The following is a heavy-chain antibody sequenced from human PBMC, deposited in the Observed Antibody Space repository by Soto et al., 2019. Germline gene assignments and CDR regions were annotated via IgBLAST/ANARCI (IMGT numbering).Heavy chain of an antibody. CDR3: ARQYCYTHYCFGDDAFDI. CDR1: GGSLSGHT. D-gene: IGHD3-16*02. Sequence: QVQLQQWGAGLLKPAETVSLTCGVYGGSLSGHTWSWVRQSPGKGLEWIGEINHSGSTNFNPSLTSRVTISLDPSMNQFSLNLSSVTAADTAVYFCARQYCYTHYCFGDDAFDIWGQRTMVTVST. V-gene: IGHV4-34*01. J-gene: IGHJ3*02. CDR2: INHSGST.